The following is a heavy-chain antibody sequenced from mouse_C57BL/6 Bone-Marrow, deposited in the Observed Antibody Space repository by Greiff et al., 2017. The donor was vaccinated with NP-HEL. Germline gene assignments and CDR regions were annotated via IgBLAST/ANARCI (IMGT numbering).Heavy chain of an antibody. CDR2: IDPETGGT. CDR3: TRGTGYYAMDY. J-gene: IGHJ4*01. CDR1: GYTFTDYE. Sequence: QVQLQQSGAELVRPGASVTLSCKASGYTFTDYEMHWVKQTPVHGLEWIGAIDPETGGTASNQKFTGKAILTADKSSSTAYMELRSLTAEDSAVYYCTRGTGYYAMDYWGQGTSVTVSS. D-gene: IGHD3-3*01. V-gene: IGHV1-15*01.